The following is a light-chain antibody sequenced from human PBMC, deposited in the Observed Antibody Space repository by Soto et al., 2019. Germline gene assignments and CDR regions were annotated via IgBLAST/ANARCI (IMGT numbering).Light chain of an antibody. CDR2: EVS. CDR1: SSDVGGYKF. CDR3: SSYTTSSTRV. J-gene: IGLJ3*02. Sequence: QSVLTQPVSVSGSPGQSITISCTGTSSDVGGYKFVSWYQQHPGKAPKLMIYEVSNRPSGVSNRFSGSKSGNTASLTISGLQAEDEADYYCSSYTTSSTRVFGGGTKLTVL. V-gene: IGLV2-14*01.